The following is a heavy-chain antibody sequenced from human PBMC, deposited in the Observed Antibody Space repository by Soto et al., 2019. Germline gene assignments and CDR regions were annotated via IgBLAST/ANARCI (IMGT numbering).Heavy chain of an antibody. V-gene: IGHV6-1*01. J-gene: IGHJ6*02. CDR1: GDSVSSNSAA. CDR3: ARGVFSAAMVTALYYYYGMDV. D-gene: IGHD5-18*01. CDR2: TYYRSKWYN. Sequence: KQSQTLSLTCAISGDSVSSNSAAWNWIRQSPSRGLEWLGRTYYRSKWYNDYAVSVKSRITINPDTSKNQFSLQLNSVTPEDTAVYYCARGVFSAAMVTALYYYYGMDVWGQGTTVTVSS.